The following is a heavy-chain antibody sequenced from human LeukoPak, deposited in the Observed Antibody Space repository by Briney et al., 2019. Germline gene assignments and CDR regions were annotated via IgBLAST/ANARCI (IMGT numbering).Heavy chain of an antibody. V-gene: IGHV1-69*13. CDR1: GGTFSSYA. CDR3: ARDANNWSDNGGFDY. Sequence: SVKVSCKASGGTFSSYAISWVRQAPGQGLEWMGGIIPIFGTPNYAQKFQGRVTITADESTSTAYMELSSLRSEDTAVYYCARDANNWSDNGGFDYWGQGTLVTVSS. D-gene: IGHD1-1*01. CDR2: IIPIFGTP. J-gene: IGHJ4*02.